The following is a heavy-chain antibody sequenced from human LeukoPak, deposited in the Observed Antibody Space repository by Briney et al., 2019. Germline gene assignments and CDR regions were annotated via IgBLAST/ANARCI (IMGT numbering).Heavy chain of an antibody. CDR2: IIPIFGTA. Sequence: GASVKVSCKASGGTFSSYAISWVRQAPGQGLEWMGGIIPIFGTANYAQKFQGRVTITADKSTNTAYMELSSLRSEDTAVYYCAREGSQYHDSSGYYYAGALAFDIWGQGTMVTVSS. CDR3: AREGSQYHDSSGYYYAGALAFDI. CDR1: GGTFSSYA. D-gene: IGHD3-22*01. J-gene: IGHJ3*02. V-gene: IGHV1-69*06.